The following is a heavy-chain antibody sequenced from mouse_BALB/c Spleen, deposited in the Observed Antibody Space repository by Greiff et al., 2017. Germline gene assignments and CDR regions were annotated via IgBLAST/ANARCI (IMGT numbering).Heavy chain of an antibody. CDR3: ARWGGSWYFDV. CDR2: ISSGSSTI. CDR1: GFTFSSFG. V-gene: IGHV5-17*02. J-gene: IGHJ1*01. Sequence: EVQVVESGGGLVQPGGSRKLSCAASGFTFSSFGMHWVRQAPEKGLEWVAYISSGSSTIYYADTVKGRFTISRDNPKNTLFLQMTSLRSEDTAMYYCARWGGSWYFDVWGAGTTVTVSS.